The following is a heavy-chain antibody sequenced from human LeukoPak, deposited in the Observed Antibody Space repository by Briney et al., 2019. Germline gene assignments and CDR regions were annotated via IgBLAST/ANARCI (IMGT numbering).Heavy chain of an antibody. Sequence: PGGSLRLSCAASGFTFSNYWMTWVRQAPGKGLEWVANIKEDGSEKNYVDSVKGRFTISRDNAKNSLCLQMNSLRAEDTAVYYCARGARGWYGIDYWGQGTLVTVSS. D-gene: IGHD6-19*01. V-gene: IGHV3-7*01. CDR3: ARGARGWYGIDY. CDR1: GFTFSNYW. J-gene: IGHJ4*02. CDR2: IKEDGSEK.